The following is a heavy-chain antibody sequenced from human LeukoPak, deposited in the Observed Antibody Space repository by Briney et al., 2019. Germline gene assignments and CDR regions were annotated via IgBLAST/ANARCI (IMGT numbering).Heavy chain of an antibody. V-gene: IGHV1-69*04. Sequence: SVKVSCKASGGTFSSYAISWVRQAPGQGLEWMGRIIPILGIANYAQKFQGRVTITADKSTSTAYMELSSLRSEDTAVYYCATTPSTDCSSTSCYGFDYWGQEPWSPSPQ. J-gene: IGHJ4*01. D-gene: IGHD2-2*01. CDR3: ATTPSTDCSSTSCYGFDY. CDR1: GGTFSSYA. CDR2: IIPILGIA.